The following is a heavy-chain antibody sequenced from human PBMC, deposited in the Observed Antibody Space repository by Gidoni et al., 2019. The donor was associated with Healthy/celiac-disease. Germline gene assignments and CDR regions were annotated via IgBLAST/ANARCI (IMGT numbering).Heavy chain of an antibody. CDR1: GYTFTSYY. Sequence: QVHLVPSGAEVKKPGASVQVSCKASGYTFTSYYMHWVRQAQGQGLEWMGIINPSGGSTSYAQKFQGRVTMTRVTSTSTVYMELSSLRSEDTAVYYCARDSGDCSGGSCQNSPFDYWGQGTLVTVSS. D-gene: IGHD2-15*01. CDR2: INPSGGST. J-gene: IGHJ4*02. CDR3: ARDSGDCSGGSCQNSPFDY. V-gene: IGHV1-46*01.